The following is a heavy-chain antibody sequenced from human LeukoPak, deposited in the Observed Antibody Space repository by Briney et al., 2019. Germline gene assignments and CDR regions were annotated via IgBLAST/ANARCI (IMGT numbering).Heavy chain of an antibody. J-gene: IGHJ5*02. CDR2: IYYSGNT. D-gene: IGHD3-10*01. CDR1: GYSISSGYY. Sequence: SETLSLTCTVSGYSISSGYYWGWIRQPPGRGLEWIGGIYYSGNTYYNPSLKSRVTISVDTSKNQFSLKLTSVNAADTAGYYCATNRGFMSWFDPWGQGTLVTVSS. CDR3: ATNRGFMSWFDP. V-gene: IGHV4-38-2*02.